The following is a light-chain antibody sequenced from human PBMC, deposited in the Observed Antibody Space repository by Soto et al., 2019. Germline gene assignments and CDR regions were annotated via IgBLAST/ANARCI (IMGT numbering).Light chain of an antibody. Sequence: ELIMTQSPPTLSVSPRERVTLSCRSSQSVADNLAWFQQKPGQGPRLLIYGASTRATGIPARFSGSGSETDFTLTVSSLRSEDSAVYYCQQYNYWPITFGQGTRLEIK. J-gene: IGKJ5*01. CDR1: QSVADN. V-gene: IGKV3-15*01. CDR2: GAS. CDR3: QQYNYWPIT.